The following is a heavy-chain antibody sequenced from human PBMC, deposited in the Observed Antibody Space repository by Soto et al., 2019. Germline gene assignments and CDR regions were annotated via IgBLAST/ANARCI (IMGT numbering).Heavy chain of an antibody. J-gene: IGHJ6*02. D-gene: IGHD3-3*01. CDR1: GFTVSNYW. Sequence: PVGSLRLSCAASGFTVSNYWMNWVRQAPGKGLVWVSHIKNDGTTSYADSVEGRFTVSRDDAKNSFYLQMNSLRADDTAVYYCAKDRGEEGLKFLEWFGGMDVWGHGTTVTVSS. CDR3: AKDRGEEGLKFLEWFGGMDV. CDR2: IKNDGTT. V-gene: IGHV3-74*01.